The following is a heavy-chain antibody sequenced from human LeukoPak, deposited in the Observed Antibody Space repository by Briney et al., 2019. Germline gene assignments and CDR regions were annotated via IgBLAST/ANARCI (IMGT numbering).Heavy chain of an antibody. D-gene: IGHD4-11*01. Sequence: PGGSLRLSCEASGFTFSNALVSWVRQAPGKGLELVGRVKTTAEGGTVDYAAPVRGRFTISRDDSKNTLYLHMRSLKSEDTAVYYCTAGLGKTDDDSWGQGTLVTVSS. V-gene: IGHV3-15*01. CDR1: GFTFSNAL. CDR2: VKTTAEGGTV. CDR3: TAGLGKTDDDS. J-gene: IGHJ4*02.